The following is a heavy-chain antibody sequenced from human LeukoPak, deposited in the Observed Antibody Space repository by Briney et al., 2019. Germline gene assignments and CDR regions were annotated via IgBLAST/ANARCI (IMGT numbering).Heavy chain of an antibody. V-gene: IGHV3-7*03. CDR1: GFTFSSYW. D-gene: IGHD3-9*01. CDR3: ARVGVGPHVSRYFDWSYGY. Sequence: GGSLRLSCAASGFTFSSYWMSWVRQAPGKGLEWVANIKQDGSEKYYVDSVKGRFTISRDNAKNSLYLQMNSLRAEDTAVYYCARVGVGPHVSRYFDWSYGYWGQGTLVTVSS. CDR2: IKQDGSEK. J-gene: IGHJ4*02.